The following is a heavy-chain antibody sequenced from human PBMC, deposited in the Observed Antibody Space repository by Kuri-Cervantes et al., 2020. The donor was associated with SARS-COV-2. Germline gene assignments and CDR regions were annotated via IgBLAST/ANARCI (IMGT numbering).Heavy chain of an antibody. CDR1: GASISSSLYY. CDR2: IYYSGTT. V-gene: IGHV4-39*01. J-gene: IGHJ4*02. D-gene: IGHD2-15*01. CDR3: VRVDCSAGTCYRRSFDY. Sequence: GSLRLSCTVSGASISSSLYYWGWIRQPPGRGLEWIGSIYYSGTTYYNPSLNSRVTISVDTSKNQFSLKLTSVTAADTAVYYCVRVDCSAGTCYRRSFDYWGRGTPVTVSS.